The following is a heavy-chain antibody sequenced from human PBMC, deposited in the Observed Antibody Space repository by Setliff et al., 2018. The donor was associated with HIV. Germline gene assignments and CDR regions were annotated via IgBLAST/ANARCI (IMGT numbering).Heavy chain of an antibody. J-gene: IGHJ5*02. D-gene: IGHD3-10*01. CDR2: INHSGNT. CDR3: ETDDYYGSGTHWRGVP. Sequence: SETLSLTCAVYGGSFSNYYWTWIRQPPGKGLEWIGEINHSGNTNYKESLKSRVTISADTSTNTAYLELRSLRSEDTAVYYCETDDYYGSGTHWRGVPWGQGTLVTVSS. CDR1: GGSFSNYY. V-gene: IGHV4-34*01.